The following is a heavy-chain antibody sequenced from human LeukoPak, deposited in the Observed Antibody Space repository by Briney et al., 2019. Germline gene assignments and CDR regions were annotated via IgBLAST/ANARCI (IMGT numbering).Heavy chain of an antibody. CDR3: ARGIVVLSGAAPFDF. CDR2: IYFAGSP. CDR1: GDSVSDNSHS. V-gene: IGHV4-39*07. J-gene: IGHJ4*02. D-gene: IGHD4/OR15-4a*01. Sequence: SETLSLTCTVSGDSVSDNSHSWGWIRQAPGKGLEWVGSIYFAGSPFFRPSLKSRLTLSLDTAKNQFSMSLSSVTAADTAFYYRARGIVVLSGAAPFDFWGQGALVTVSS.